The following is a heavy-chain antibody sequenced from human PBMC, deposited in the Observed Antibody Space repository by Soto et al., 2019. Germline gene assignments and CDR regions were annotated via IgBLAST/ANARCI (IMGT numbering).Heavy chain of an antibody. CDR3: ARTRSDFCSGYCFDH. D-gene: IGHD3-3*01. V-gene: IGHV1-18*01. Sequence: ASVKVSCKASGYTFTSYGISWVRQAPGQGLEWMGWISAYNGNTNYAQKLRGRVTMTTDTSTSTAYMELRSLRSDDTAVYYWARTRSDFCSGYCFDHWGQGTLVTVSS. J-gene: IGHJ4*02. CDR1: GYTFTSYG. CDR2: ISAYNGNT.